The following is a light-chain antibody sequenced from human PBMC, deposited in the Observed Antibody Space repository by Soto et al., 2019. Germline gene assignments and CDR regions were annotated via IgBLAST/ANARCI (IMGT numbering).Light chain of an antibody. V-gene: IGKV3-20*01. CDR1: QSVNNDY. J-gene: IGKJ1*01. CDR3: QHYGTSPST. CDR2: GAS. Sequence: ETVLTQSPGTLSLSPGERATLSCRASQSVNNDYLAWYQQRPGLAPRLLIFGASGRATGIPDRFSGSGSGTDFTLTISRLEPEDFAVYYCQHYGTSPSTFGRGTKVEIK.